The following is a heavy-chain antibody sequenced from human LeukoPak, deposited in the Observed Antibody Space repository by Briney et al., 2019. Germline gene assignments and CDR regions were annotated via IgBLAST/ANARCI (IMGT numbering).Heavy chain of an antibody. V-gene: IGHV1-18*01. D-gene: IGHD3-3*01. CDR3: ARAHRLFDYDFWSGYYTVDY. CDR2: ISAYNGNT. Sequence: ASVKVSCKASGYTFTSYGISWVRQAPGQGLEWMGWISAYNGNTNYAQKLQGRVTMTTDTSTSTAYMELRSPRSDDTAVYYCARAHRLFDYDFWSGYYTVDYWGLGTLVTVSS. J-gene: IGHJ4*02. CDR1: GYTFTSYG.